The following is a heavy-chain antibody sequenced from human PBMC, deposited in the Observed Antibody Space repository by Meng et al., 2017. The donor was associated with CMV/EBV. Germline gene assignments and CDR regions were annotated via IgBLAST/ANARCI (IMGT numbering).Heavy chain of an antibody. J-gene: IGHJ1*01. V-gene: IGHV3-23*01. CDR3: AKDPPYYDFWSGPRP. Sequence: GESLKISCAASGFTFSSYAMSWVRQAPGKGLEWVSAISGSGGSTYYADSVKGRFTISRDNSKNTLYLQMNSLRAEDTAVYYCAKDPPYYDFWSGPRPWGQGTLVTVSS. CDR1: GFTFSSYA. CDR2: ISGSGGST. D-gene: IGHD3-3*01.